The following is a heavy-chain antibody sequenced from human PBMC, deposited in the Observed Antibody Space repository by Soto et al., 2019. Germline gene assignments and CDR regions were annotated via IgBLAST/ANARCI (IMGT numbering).Heavy chain of an antibody. CDR1: GFTFSRYA. D-gene: IGHD2-8*01. J-gene: IGHJ4*02. CDR2: ISGSGGST. CDR3: AKDLGCTNGVCYTFFDY. V-gene: IGHV3-23*01. Sequence: PGGSLRLSCAASGFTFSRYAMSWVRQAPGKGLEWVSAISGSGGSTYYADSVKGRFTISRDNSKNTLYLQMNSLRAEDTAVYYCAKDLGCTNGVCYTFFDYWGQGTLVTVSS.